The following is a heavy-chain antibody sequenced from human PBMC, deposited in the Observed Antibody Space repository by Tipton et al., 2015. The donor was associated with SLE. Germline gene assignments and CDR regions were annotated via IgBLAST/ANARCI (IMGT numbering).Heavy chain of an antibody. V-gene: IGHV4-61*08. CDR2: IYYSGST. D-gene: IGHD6-19*01. CDR1: GGSISSGGYY. CDR3: ARGLAVAGTYFDY. Sequence: TLSLTCTVSGGSISSGGYYWSWIRQHPGKGLEWIGYIYYSGSTNYNPSLKSRVTISVDTSKNQFSLKLSSVTAADTAVYYCARGLAVAGTYFDYWGQGTLVTVSS. J-gene: IGHJ4*02.